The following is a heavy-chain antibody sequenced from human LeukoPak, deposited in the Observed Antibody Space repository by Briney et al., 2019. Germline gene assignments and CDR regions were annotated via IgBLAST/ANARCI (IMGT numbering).Heavy chain of an antibody. CDR1: GFTFSSYG. J-gene: IGHJ4*02. Sequence: PGGSLRLSCAASGFTFSSYGMHWVRQAPGKGLEWVAVIWYDGSNKYYADSVKGRFTISRDNSKNTLCLQMNSLRAEDTAVYYCARESVHGGTFDYWGQGTLVTVSS. D-gene: IGHD3-16*01. CDR3: ARESVHGGTFDY. V-gene: IGHV3-33*01. CDR2: IWYDGSNK.